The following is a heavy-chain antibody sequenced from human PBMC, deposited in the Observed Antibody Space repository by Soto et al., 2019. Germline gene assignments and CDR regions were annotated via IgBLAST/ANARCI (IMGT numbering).Heavy chain of an antibody. J-gene: IGHJ6*03. CDR2: IWYDGSNK. CDR3: ARDLLPYCSSTSCYYMDV. D-gene: IGHD2-2*01. V-gene: IGHV3-33*01. Sequence: QVQLVESGGGVVQPGRSLRLSCAASGFTFSSYGMHWVRQAPGKGLEWEAVIWYDGSNKYYADSVKGRFTISRDNSKNTLYLQMNSLRAEDTAVYYCARDLLPYCSSTSCYYMDVWGKGTTVTVSS. CDR1: GFTFSSYG.